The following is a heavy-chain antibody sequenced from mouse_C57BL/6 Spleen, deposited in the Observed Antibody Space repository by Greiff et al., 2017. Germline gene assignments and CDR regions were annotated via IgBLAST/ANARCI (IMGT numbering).Heavy chain of an antibody. J-gene: IGHJ4*01. CDR3: AREVLYYYAMDY. Sequence: EVQLVESGPGLVKPSQSLSLTCSVTGYSITSGYYWNWIRQFPGNKLEWMGYISYDGSNNYNPSLKNRISITRDTSKNQFFLKLNSVTTEDTATYYCAREVLYYYAMDYWGQGTSVTVSS. D-gene: IGHD6-1*01. CDR2: ISYDGSN. V-gene: IGHV3-6*01. CDR1: GYSITSGYY.